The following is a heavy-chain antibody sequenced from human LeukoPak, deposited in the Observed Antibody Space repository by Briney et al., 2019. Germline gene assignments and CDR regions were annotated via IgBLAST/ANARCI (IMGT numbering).Heavy chain of an antibody. Sequence: AVTLTLTCTISGCPISRYYMSWIRQPPGKGLEWIGYIYYRGTTNYNPSLKSRVTISVDTTKNQFSMNLNSVTAADTAVYYCARDLEHGGDSIWYFDLWGRGTLVTVSS. J-gene: IGHJ2*01. D-gene: IGHD4-23*01. CDR2: IYYRGTT. V-gene: IGHV4-59*01. CDR1: GCPISRYY. CDR3: ARDLEHGGDSIWYFDL.